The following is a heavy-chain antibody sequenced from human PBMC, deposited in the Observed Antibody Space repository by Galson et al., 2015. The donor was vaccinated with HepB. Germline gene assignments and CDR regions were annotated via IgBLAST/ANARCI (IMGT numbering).Heavy chain of an antibody. J-gene: IGHJ3*02. D-gene: IGHD1-14*01. CDR2: IDPSDSYT. V-gene: IGHV5-10-1*01. Sequence: QSGAEVKKPGESLRISCEGSGYSFSTYWITWVRQMPGKGLEWMGRIDPSDSYTNYSPSFQGHVTISADMSISTAYLQWSSLKASDTAMYYCAVEDRGDAFDIWGQGTMVTGSS. CDR1: GYSFSTYW. CDR3: AVEDRGDAFDI.